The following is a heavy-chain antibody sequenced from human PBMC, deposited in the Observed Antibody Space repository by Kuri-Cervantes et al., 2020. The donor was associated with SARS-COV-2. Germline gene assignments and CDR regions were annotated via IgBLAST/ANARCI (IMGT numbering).Heavy chain of an antibody. CDR3: ARELSPGGSLLDY. CDR2: ISYDGRKI. V-gene: IGHV3-30*04. D-gene: IGHD3-16*01. CDR1: DFAYNNYP. Sequence: YRKASDFAYNNYPMHWVRQAPGKGLEWVALISYDGRKINYSESVKGRFTISRDNSQSALYLQMDSLTPEDTALYYCARELSPGGSLLDYWGKGTLVTVSS. J-gene: IGHJ4*02.